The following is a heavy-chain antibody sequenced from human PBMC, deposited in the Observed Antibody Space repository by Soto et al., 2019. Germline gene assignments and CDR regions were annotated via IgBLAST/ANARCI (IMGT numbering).Heavy chain of an antibody. CDR3: AKGSTELRYFDWLLYYYGMDV. J-gene: IGHJ6*02. D-gene: IGHD3-9*01. CDR1: GFTFSSYS. CDR2: ISSSSSYI. Sequence: GGSLRLSCAASGFTFSSYSMNWVRQAPGKGLEWVSSISSSSSYIYYADSVKGRFTISRDNAKNSLYLQMNSLRAEDTAVYYCAKGSTELRYFDWLLYYYGMDVWGQGTTVTVSS. V-gene: IGHV3-21*01.